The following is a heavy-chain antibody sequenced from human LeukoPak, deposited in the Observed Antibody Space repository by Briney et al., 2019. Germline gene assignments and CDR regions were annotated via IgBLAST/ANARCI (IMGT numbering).Heavy chain of an antibody. CDR1: GYTFTSYD. V-gene: IGHV1-8*01. Sequence: ASVKVSCKASGYTFTSYDINWVRQATGQGLEWMGWMNPNSGNTGYAQKFQGRVTMTRNTSISTAYMELSSLRSEDTAAYYCARGLTRGQQLVVSYWGQGTLVTVSS. D-gene: IGHD6-13*01. CDR3: ARGLTRGQQLVVSY. J-gene: IGHJ4*02. CDR2: MNPNSGNT.